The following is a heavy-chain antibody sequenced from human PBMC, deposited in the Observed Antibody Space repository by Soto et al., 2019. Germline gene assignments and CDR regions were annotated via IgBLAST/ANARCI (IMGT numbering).Heavy chain of an antibody. V-gene: IGHV1-18*01. Sequence: QVQLVQSGAEVKKPGASVKVSCKASGYTFTTYGFNWVRQAPGQGLEWMGWISAFSGNTNYAQKFQGRVTITADKSTSTAYMELSSLRSEDTAVYYCARTRTSSSSDYWGQGTLVTVSS. CDR3: ARTRTSSSSDY. J-gene: IGHJ4*02. CDR2: ISAFSGNT. CDR1: GYTFTTYG. D-gene: IGHD6-6*01.